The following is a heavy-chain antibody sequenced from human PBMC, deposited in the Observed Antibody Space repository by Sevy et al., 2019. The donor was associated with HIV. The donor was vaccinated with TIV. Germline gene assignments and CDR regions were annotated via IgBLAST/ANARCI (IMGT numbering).Heavy chain of an antibody. Sequence: GGSLRLSCAASGFTFSSYSMNWVRQAPGKGLEWVSSISGISNYIYYADSMKGRFTVSRDNARTSLYLQMNSLRAEDMAVYYWARNNCSITNCYMGDVFDIWGQGTMVTVSS. CDR3: ARNNCSITNCYMGDVFDI. D-gene: IGHD2-2*02. J-gene: IGHJ3*02. CDR1: GFTFSSYS. V-gene: IGHV3-21*01. CDR2: ISGISNYI.